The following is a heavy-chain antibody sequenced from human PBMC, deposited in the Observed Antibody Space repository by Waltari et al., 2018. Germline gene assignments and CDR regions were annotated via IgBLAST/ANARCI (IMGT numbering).Heavy chain of an antibody. CDR3: ASLDSSADY. Sequence: QVQLQESGPGLVKPSTTLSLTCTVSGGSISSHYWSWIRQPPGKGLEWIGYIYYSGSTNYNPSLKSRVTISVDTSKNQFSLKLSSVTAADTAVYYCASLDSSADYWGQGTLVTVSS. CDR1: GGSISSHY. CDR2: IYYSGST. D-gene: IGHD6-25*01. V-gene: IGHV4-59*11. J-gene: IGHJ4*02.